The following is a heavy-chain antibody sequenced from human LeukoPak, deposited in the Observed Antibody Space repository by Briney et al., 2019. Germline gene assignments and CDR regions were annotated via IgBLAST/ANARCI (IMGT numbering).Heavy chain of an antibody. CDR2: IYPDDFDT. Sequence: GESLKISCKASGYSFTSYWIGWVRQMPGKGLEWMGIIYPDDFDTRYSPSFQGQVTISADKSIGTAYLQWSSLKVSDTAMYYCARHGNYFDFWGQGTLVTVSS. CDR3: ARHGNYFDF. D-gene: IGHD2-15*01. CDR1: GYSFTSYW. V-gene: IGHV5-51*01. J-gene: IGHJ4*02.